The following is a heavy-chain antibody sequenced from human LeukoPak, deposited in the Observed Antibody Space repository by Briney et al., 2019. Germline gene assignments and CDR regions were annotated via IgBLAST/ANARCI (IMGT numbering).Heavy chain of an antibody. CDR3: AKDTSSGKLRRGWYFDY. V-gene: IGHV1-69*05. CDR1: GGTFSSYA. CDR2: IIPIFGTA. D-gene: IGHD3-10*01. J-gene: IGHJ4*02. Sequence: ASVKVSCKASGGTFSSYAISWVRQAPGQGLEWMGGIIPIFGTANYAQKFQGRVTITTDESTSTAYMELSSLRSEDTAVYYCAKDTSSGKLRRGWYFDYWGQGTLVTVSS.